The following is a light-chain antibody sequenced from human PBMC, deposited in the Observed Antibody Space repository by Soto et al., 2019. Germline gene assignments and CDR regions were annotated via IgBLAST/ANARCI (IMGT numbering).Light chain of an antibody. CDR2: DAF. CDR3: QQYNSYSPLT. CDR1: QSISSW. J-gene: IGKJ4*01. V-gene: IGKV1-5*01. Sequence: DIHMTQSPSSLSASVGDRGTITCRASQSISSWLAWYQQKPGKAPKLLIFDAFSLESGVPSRFSGSRSGTEFTLTISSLQPDDYATYYCQQYNSYSPLTFGGGTKVDIK.